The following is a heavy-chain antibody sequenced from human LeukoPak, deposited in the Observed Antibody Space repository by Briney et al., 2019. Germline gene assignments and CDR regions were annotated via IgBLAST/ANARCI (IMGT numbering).Heavy chain of an antibody. V-gene: IGHV3-74*01. J-gene: IGHJ3*02. CDR1: GXTFSSYW. CDR2: INGGGRTT. CDR3: ARGGSYSTNAFDI. Sequence: GGSLRLSCAASGXTFSSYWMHWVRQAPGKGLVWVLHINGGGRTTNYAGAVKGRVTISRDNAKNTLYLQMNSLRAEDTAVYYCARGGSYSTNAFDIWGQGTMVTVSS. D-gene: IGHD1-26*01.